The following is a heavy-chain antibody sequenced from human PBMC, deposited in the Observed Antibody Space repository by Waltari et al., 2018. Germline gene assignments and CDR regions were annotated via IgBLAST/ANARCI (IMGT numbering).Heavy chain of an antibody. CDR3: AKIDSYSTAYGY. Sequence: QVQLVESGGGLVQPGRSLRLSCAAFGFTFSTYAMHWVRQAPGKGLGWVAVIASDGSNKYYADSVKGRFTISRDNPYSTLYLQMNSLRADDTAVYYCAKIDSYSTAYGYWGQGTLVTVSS. V-gene: IGHV3-30*18. D-gene: IGHD2-2*01. J-gene: IGHJ4*02. CDR2: IASDGSNK. CDR1: GFTFSTYA.